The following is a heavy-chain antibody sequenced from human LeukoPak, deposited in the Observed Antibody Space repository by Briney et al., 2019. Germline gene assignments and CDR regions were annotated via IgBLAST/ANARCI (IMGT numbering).Heavy chain of an antibody. J-gene: IGHJ5*02. CDR1: GYRFTSYW. CDR3: ARSWRSYYGSGSELVWFDP. V-gene: IGHV5-51*01. D-gene: IGHD3-10*01. Sequence: GGALEISFKGSGYRFTSYWIGWVRPMPGKGLGWMGIIYPGDSDTRYSPSFQGQVTISADKSISTAYLQWSSLKASDTAMYYCARSWRSYYGSGSELVWFDPWGQGTLVTVSS. CDR2: IYPGDSDT.